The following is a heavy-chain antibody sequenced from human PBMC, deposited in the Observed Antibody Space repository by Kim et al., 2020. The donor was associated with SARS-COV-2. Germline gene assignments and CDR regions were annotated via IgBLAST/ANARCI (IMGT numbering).Heavy chain of an antibody. CDR2: TWYDGSNK. V-gene: IGHV3-33*01. Sequence: GGSLRLSCAASGFIFSSYGMHWVRQAPGKGLEWVAVTWYDGSNKYYADSVKGRFTISRDNSKNTLYLQMNSLRAEDTAVYYCARNDYFDLLTGYYTSDY. D-gene: IGHD3-9*01. CDR3: ARNDYFDLLTGYYTSDY. J-gene: IGHJ4*01. CDR1: GFIFSSYG.